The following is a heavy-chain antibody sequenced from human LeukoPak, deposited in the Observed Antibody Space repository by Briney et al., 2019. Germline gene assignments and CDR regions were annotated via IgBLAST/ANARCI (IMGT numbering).Heavy chain of an antibody. J-gene: IGHJ6*03. CDR2: IYHSGST. CDR1: GGPITVYH. CDR3: ARDLTYSGSYYWFRHYYMDV. Sequence: SETLSLTCSVSGGPITVYHWIWIRQPPGKGLEWIGEIYHSGSTNYNPSLKSRVTISVDKSKSQFSLKLSSVTAADTAVYYCARDLTYSGSYYWFRHYYMDVWGKGTTVTVSS. V-gene: IGHV4-59*12. D-gene: IGHD1-26*01.